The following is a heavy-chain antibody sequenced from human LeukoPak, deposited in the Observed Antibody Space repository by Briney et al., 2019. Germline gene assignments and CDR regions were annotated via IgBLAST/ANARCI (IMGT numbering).Heavy chain of an antibody. V-gene: IGHV1-69*05. J-gene: IGHJ4*02. CDR1: GGTFSSYA. CDR3: ARANGLEYSISESYRGYFDY. Sequence: GASVKVSCKASGGTFSSYAISWVRQAPGQGLEWMAGIIPIFGTANYAQKFQGRVTITTDESTSTAYMELSSLRSEDTAVYYCARANGLEYSISESYRGYFDYWGQGTLATVPS. CDR2: IIPIFGTA. D-gene: IGHD6-6*01.